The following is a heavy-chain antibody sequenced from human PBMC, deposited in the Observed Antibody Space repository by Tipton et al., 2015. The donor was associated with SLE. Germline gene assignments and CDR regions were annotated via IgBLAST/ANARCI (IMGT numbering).Heavy chain of an antibody. CDR3: ARGGGYVAILNDGNFDL. Sequence: TLSLTCTVSGGSISSSSYYWGWIRQPPGKGLKWIGSIYYSGTTYYNPSLKSRVTISIDTSKNQFSLKLNSVTAADTAVYYCARGGGYVAILNDGNFDLWGRGTLVTVSS. CDR1: GGSISSSSYY. CDR2: IYYSGTT. D-gene: IGHD6-13*01. V-gene: IGHV4-39*07. J-gene: IGHJ2*01.